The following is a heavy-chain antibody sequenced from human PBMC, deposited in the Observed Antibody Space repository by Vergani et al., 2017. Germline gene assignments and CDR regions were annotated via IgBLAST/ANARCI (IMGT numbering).Heavy chain of an antibody. D-gene: IGHD3-22*01. J-gene: IGHJ4*02. CDR1: GNTFTGYY. CDR3: ARTYYYDSSGYPGDY. V-gene: IGHV1-2*02. Sequence: QVQLVQSGAEVKKPGASVKVSCKASGNTFTGYYMHWVRQAPGQGLEWMGWIHPNSGDTNYAQKFQGRVTVTRDTSISTAYMDLSRLRSDDTAVYYCARTYYYDSSGYPGDYWGQGTLVTVSS. CDR2: IHPNSGDT.